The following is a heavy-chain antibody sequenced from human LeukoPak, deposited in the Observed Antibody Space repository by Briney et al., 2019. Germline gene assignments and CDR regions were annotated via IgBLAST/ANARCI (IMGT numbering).Heavy chain of an antibody. J-gene: IGHJ6*03. CDR3: ARGAQSPPSVPAASRGIYYYYYYMDV. CDR1: GYTFTSYA. V-gene: IGHV1-3*01. Sequence: ASVKVSCKASGYTFTSYAMHWVRQAPGQRLEWMGWINAGNGNTKYSQKFQGRVTITRDTSASTAYMELSSLRSEDTAVYYCARGAQSPPSVPAASRGIYYYYYYMDVWGKGTTVTVSS. CDR2: INAGNGNT. D-gene: IGHD2-2*01.